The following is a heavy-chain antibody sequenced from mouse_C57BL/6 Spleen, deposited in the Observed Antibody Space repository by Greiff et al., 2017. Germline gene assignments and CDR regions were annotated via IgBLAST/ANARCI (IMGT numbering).Heavy chain of an antibody. Sequence: EVQLQQSGTVLARPGASVKMSCKTSGYTFTSYWMHWVKQRPGQGLEWIGAIFPGNSDTSYNQKFKGKAKLTAVTSASTAYMELSSLTNEDSAVYYGTRIGRRDYSRDYCDYGGQGTTLTVSS. CDR2: IFPGNSDT. J-gene: IGHJ2*01. CDR3: TRIGRRDYSRDYCDY. V-gene: IGHV1-5*01. CDR1: GYTFTSYW. D-gene: IGHD2-13*01.